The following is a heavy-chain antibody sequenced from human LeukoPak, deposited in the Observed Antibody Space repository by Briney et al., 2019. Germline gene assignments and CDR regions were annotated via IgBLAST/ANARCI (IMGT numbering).Heavy chain of an antibody. CDR3: ARTYYYDSSGYLF. D-gene: IGHD3-22*01. Sequence: KPSETLSLTCAVYGGSFSGYYWSWIRQPPGKGLEWIGEINHSGSTNYNPSLKSRVTISVDTSKNQFSLKLSSVTAADTAVYYCARTYYYDSSGYLFWGQGTLVTVSS. CDR2: INHSGST. J-gene: IGHJ4*02. V-gene: IGHV4-34*01. CDR1: GGSFSGYY.